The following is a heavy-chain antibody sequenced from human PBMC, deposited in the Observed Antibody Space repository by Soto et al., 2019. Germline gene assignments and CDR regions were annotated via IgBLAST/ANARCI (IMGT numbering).Heavy chain of an antibody. Sequence: SETLSLTCTVSGGSISSGDYYWSWIRQPPGKGLEWIGYIYYSGSTYYNPSLKSRVTISVDTSKNQFSLKLSSVTAADTAVYYCARGESSSWYYYYGMDVWGQGTTVTVSS. CDR1: GGSISSGDYY. D-gene: IGHD6-13*01. CDR3: ARGESSSWYYYYGMDV. J-gene: IGHJ6*02. CDR2: IYYSGST. V-gene: IGHV4-30-4*01.